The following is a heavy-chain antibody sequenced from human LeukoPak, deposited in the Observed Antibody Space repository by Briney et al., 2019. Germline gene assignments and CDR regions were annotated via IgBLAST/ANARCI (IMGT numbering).Heavy chain of an antibody. Sequence: SDPLSLTCTVSGGSISSYYWSWSRQPPGKGLEWIGYIYYSGSTNYNPSLKSRVPISVDTSRNQFSLKLSSVTAADTAVYYCARHSWYSSSWYYCDYWGQGTLVTVSS. CDR3: ARHSWYSSSWYYCDY. J-gene: IGHJ4*02. V-gene: IGHV4-59*08. CDR1: GGSISSYY. D-gene: IGHD6-13*01. CDR2: IYYSGST.